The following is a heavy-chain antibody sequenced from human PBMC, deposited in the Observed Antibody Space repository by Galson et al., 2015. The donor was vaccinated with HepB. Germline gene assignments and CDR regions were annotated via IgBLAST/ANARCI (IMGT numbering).Heavy chain of an antibody. V-gene: IGHV3-43*01. Sequence: SLRLSCAASGFTFDDYTMHWVRQAPGKGLEWVSLISWDGGSTYYADSVKGRFTISRDNSKNSLYLQMNSLRTEDTALYYCAKDIGLSYNYYFDYWGQGTLVTVSS. CDR2: ISWDGGST. CDR1: GFTFDDYT. J-gene: IGHJ4*02. D-gene: IGHD2-8*01. CDR3: AKDIGLSYNYYFDY.